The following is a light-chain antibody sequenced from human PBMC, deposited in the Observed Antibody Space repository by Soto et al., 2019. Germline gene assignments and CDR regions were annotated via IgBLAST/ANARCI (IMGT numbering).Light chain of an antibody. CDR3: QQYGSSGT. V-gene: IGKV3-20*01. CDR2: GVS. Sequence: EIVLTQSPGTLSLSAGERATLSCRASQSVSSNYFAWFQQRPGQAPRLLIYGVSTRATGTPDRFSASGSATEFTINIKRLEPEDFAVYYCQQYGSSGTFGQGTKVDIK. J-gene: IGKJ1*01. CDR1: QSVSSNY.